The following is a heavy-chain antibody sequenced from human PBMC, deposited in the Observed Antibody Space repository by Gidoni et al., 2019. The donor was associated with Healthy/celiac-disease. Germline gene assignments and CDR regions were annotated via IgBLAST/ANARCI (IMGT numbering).Heavy chain of an antibody. CDR3: ARGDGYPVDY. J-gene: IGHJ4*02. CDR1: GGSISSYY. CDR2: IYYSGST. V-gene: IGHV4-59*01. D-gene: IGHD5-18*01. Sequence: QVQLQESGPGLVKPSETLSLTCTVSGGSISSYYWNWLRQPPGKGLEWIGYIYYSGSTNYNPSLKSRVTISVDTSKNQFSLKLSSVTAADTAVYYCARGDGYPVDYWGQGTLVTVSS.